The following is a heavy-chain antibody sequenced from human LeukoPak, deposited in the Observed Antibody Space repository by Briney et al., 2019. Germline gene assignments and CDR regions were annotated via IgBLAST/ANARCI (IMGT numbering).Heavy chain of an antibody. CDR1: GFTFSACW. CDR2: IKEDGSEK. D-gene: IGHD2-15*01. Sequence: GGSLRLSCAASGFTFSACWMTWVRQAPGKGLEWVANIKEDGSEKYYVDSVKGRFTISRDNAKNSLYLQMNSLRPEDTAVYYCASRDCSGGSCYVDYWGQGTLVTVSS. CDR3: ASRDCSGGSCYVDY. V-gene: IGHV3-7*01. J-gene: IGHJ4*02.